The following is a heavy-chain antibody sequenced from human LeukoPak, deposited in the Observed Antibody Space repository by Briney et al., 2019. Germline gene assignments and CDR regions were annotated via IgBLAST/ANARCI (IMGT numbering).Heavy chain of an antibody. CDR2: IYYSGST. V-gene: IGHV4-31*03. CDR3: ARGAENYRYYYYYYGMDV. CDR1: GGSISSGGYY. Sequence: PSQTLSLTCTVSGGSISSGGYYWSWIRQHPGKGLEWMGYIYYSGSTYYNPSLKSRVTISVDTSKNQFSLKLSSVTAADTAVYYCARGAENYRYYYYYYGMDVWGQGTTVTVSS. D-gene: IGHD1-7*01. J-gene: IGHJ6*02.